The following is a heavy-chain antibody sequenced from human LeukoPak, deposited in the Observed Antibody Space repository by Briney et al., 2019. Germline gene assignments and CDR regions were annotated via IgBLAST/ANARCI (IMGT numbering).Heavy chain of an antibody. J-gene: IGHJ4*02. CDR1: GVTFSSYS. Sequence: KPGGSLRLSCAASGVTFSSYSMHWVRQAPGKGLEWVASVNTVSSYIYYADSMRGRFTISRDNAKNSLFLQMNSLRAEDTAVYYCPRLRRNSDRSDFFYYYDHWGQGTLVTVSS. V-gene: IGHV3-21*01. CDR3: PRLRRNSDRSDFFYYYDH. CDR2: VNTVSSYI. D-gene: IGHD3-22*01.